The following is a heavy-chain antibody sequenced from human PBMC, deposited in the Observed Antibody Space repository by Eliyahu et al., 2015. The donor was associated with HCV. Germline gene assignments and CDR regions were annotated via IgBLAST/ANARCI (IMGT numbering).Heavy chain of an antibody. CDR2: XRSKAYGGTT. J-gene: IGHJ4*02. D-gene: IGHD3-22*01. V-gene: IGHV3-49*04. CDR3: TRGRGWLLSVDY. Sequence: EVQLVESGGGLVQPGRSLRLSCTASGFXFGDYAMSWVRQAPGKGLEWVGFXRSKAYGGTTEYAASVKGRFTISRDDSKSIAYLQMNSLKTEDTAVYYCTRGRGWLLSVDYWGQGTLVTVSS. CDR1: GFXFGDYA.